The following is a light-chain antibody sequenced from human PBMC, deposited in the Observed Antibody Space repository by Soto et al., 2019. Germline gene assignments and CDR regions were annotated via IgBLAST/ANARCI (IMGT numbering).Light chain of an antibody. CDR2: DVS. J-gene: IGLJ1*01. V-gene: IGLV2-14*01. CDR3: SSYTSSSTRV. Sequence: QSVLTQPASVSGSPGQAITLSCTGNNKYVGGYNYVSWYQQHPGKAPKLMIYDVSNRPSGVSNRFSGSKSGNTASLTISGLRAEDEADYYCSSYTSSSTRVFGTGTKVTVL. CDR1: NKYVGGYNY.